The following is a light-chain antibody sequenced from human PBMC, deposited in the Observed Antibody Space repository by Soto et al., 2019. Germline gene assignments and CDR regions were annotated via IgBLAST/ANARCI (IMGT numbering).Light chain of an antibody. Sequence: SVLTQPASLSGSPGQSITLSCPGNSSDVGGYNYVSWYQQHPGKAPKLMIYDVSNRPSGVSNRFSGSKSGNTASLTISGLQAEDEADCYCSSYTSSSTLTVFGTGTKVTVL. CDR3: SSYTSSSTLTV. V-gene: IGLV2-14*01. CDR2: DVS. CDR1: SSDVGGYNY. J-gene: IGLJ1*01.